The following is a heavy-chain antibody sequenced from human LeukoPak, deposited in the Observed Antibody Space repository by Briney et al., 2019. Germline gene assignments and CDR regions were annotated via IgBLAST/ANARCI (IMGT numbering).Heavy chain of an antibody. CDR1: GFTFSSYG. Sequence: PGGSLRLSCAASGFTFSSYGMHWVRQAPGKGLEWVANIKQDGSEKYYVDSVKGRFTISRDNAKNSLYLQMNSLRAEDTAVYYCARDGVFRSSAPDYWGQGTLVTVSS. CDR3: ARDGVFRSSAPDY. J-gene: IGHJ4*02. V-gene: IGHV3-7*01. CDR2: IKQDGSEK. D-gene: IGHD6-6*01.